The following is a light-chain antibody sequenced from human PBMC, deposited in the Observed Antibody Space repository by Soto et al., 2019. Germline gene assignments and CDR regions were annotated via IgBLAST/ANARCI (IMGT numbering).Light chain of an antibody. CDR1: QSISGSY. Sequence: EIVLTQSPVTLSLSPGERATLPCRASQSISGSYLAWYQQKPGQAPRLLIFAASSRATGIPDRFNGSVSGKDFTLSISRLEPEDFAVYFCQQYGTSPYTFGQGTK. CDR3: QQYGTSPYT. CDR2: AAS. V-gene: IGKV3-20*01. J-gene: IGKJ2*01.